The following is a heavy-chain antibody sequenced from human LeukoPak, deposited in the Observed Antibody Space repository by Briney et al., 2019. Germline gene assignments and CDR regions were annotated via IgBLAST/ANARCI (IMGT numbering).Heavy chain of an antibody. D-gene: IGHD1-26*01. CDR2: ICYSGST. Sequence: SETLSFTCTVSGGSISSYYWSWIRQPPGKGLKWIGYICYSGSTNYNPSLKSRVSISVDTSKKQFSLKLSSVTAADTAVYYCARDPLGYDAFDIWGQGTMVTVSS. J-gene: IGHJ3*02. CDR3: ARDPLGYDAFDI. V-gene: IGHV4-59*01. CDR1: GGSISSYY.